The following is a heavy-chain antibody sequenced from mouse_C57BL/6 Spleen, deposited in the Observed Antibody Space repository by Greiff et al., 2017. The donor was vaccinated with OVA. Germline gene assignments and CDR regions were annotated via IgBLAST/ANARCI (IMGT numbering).Heavy chain of an antibody. Sequence: EVKLQESGPGLVKPSQSLSLTCSVTGYSITSGYYWNWIRQFPGNKLEWMGYISYDGSNNYNPSLKNRISITRDTSKNQFFLKLNSVTTEDTATYYCARGGYDYEGDYWGQGTSVTVSS. D-gene: IGHD2-4*01. CDR3: ARGGYDYEGDY. J-gene: IGHJ4*01. CDR2: ISYDGSN. V-gene: IGHV3-6*01. CDR1: GYSITSGYY.